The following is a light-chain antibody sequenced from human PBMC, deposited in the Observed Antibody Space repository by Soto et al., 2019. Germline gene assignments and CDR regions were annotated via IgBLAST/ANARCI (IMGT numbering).Light chain of an antibody. CDR3: SSYTTSSTVV. CDR1: SSDVGGYNY. V-gene: IGLV2-14*01. CDR2: DVS. J-gene: IGLJ2*01. Sequence: QSVLTQPASVSGSPGQSITISCTGTSSDVGGYNYVSWYQQHPGKAPKLMLYDVSNRPSGVSNRFSGSKSGNTASLTISGHQAEDEAEYYCSSYTTSSTVVFGGGTKLTVL.